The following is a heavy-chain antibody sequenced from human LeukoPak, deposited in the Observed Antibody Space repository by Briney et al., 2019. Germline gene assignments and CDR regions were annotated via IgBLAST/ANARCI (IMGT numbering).Heavy chain of an antibody. CDR1: GGSISSSSYY. CDR2: IYYSGNT. D-gene: IGHD5-18*01. CDR3: GRQGGCSYGPIDY. J-gene: IGHJ4*02. V-gene: IGHV4-39*01. Sequence: PSETLSLTCTVSGGSISSSSYYWGWIRQPPGKGLEWIGSIYYSGNTYYNPSLKSRLTISVDTSKNQFSLKLSSVTAADTAVYYCGRQGGCSYGPIDYWGQGALVTVSS.